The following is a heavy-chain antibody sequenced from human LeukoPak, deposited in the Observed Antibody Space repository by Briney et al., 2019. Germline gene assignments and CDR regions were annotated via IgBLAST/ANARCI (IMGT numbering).Heavy chain of an antibody. Sequence: ASVKASSNAAGYTSTSNGTSWERQPHGQGIEWMGWTRAYNGKTNYAQKLQGRVTMTTDTSTSTAYMELRSLRSDDTAVYYCARDGEHSSGWPLFDYWGQGTLVTVSS. CDR1: GYTSTSNG. V-gene: IGHV1-18*04. D-gene: IGHD6-19*01. CDR2: TRAYNGKT. CDR3: ARDGEHSSGWPLFDY. J-gene: IGHJ4*02.